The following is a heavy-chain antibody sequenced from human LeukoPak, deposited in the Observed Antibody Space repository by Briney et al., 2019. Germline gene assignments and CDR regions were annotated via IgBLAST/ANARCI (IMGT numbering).Heavy chain of an antibody. J-gene: IGHJ4*02. Sequence: GGSLRLSCAASGFTFSSYAMSWVRQAPGKGLEWVSVIYSGGSTYYADSVEGRFTISRDNSKNTLYLQMNSLRAEDTAVYYCARVRLVINTWGQGTLVTVSS. V-gene: IGHV3-66*01. D-gene: IGHD3-9*01. CDR2: IYSGGST. CDR1: GFTFSSYA. CDR3: ARVRLVINT.